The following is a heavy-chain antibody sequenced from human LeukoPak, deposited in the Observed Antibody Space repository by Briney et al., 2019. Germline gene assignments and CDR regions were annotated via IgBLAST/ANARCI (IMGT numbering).Heavy chain of an antibody. Sequence: GGSLRLSCAASGFTFSSYGMHWVRQAPGKGLEWVAFIRYDGSNKYYADSVKGRFTISRDNAKNSLYLQMNSLRAEDTAVYYCARVVAVAEYFQHWGQGTLVTVSS. CDR1: GFTFSSYG. D-gene: IGHD6-19*01. J-gene: IGHJ1*01. V-gene: IGHV3-30*02. CDR3: ARVVAVAEYFQH. CDR2: IRYDGSNK.